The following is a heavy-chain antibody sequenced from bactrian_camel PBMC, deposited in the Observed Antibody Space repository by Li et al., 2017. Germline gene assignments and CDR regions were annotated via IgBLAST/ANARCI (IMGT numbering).Heavy chain of an antibody. J-gene: IGHJ6*01. CDR3: ASDPFGGPCRDATDFRY. CDR2: FYRGDRT. Sequence: QVQLVESGGGSVQTGGSLRLSCKGSTGIFSSVCMGWFRQVPGKEREEVAIFYRGDRTHYAESVTGRFTISLDHGTNTMYLQANRLKPDDGGMYYCASDPFGGPCRDATDFRYWGQGTQVTVS. D-gene: IGHD4*01. CDR1: TGIFSSVC. V-gene: IGHV3S53*01.